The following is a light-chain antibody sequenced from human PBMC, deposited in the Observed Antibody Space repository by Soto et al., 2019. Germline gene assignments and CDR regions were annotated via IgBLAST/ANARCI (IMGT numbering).Light chain of an antibody. CDR2: GAS. V-gene: IGKV1-39*01. J-gene: IGKJ1*01. CDR3: QQSQITPWT. Sequence: IQMTQSPSSLSASLGYRVTITCRASQGISTYLNWYQQKPGKGPNLLIYGASTLQSGVPLRFSGSGSGTDFTLTISSLQPEDFATYYCQQSQITPWTFGQGTKVDIK. CDR1: QGISTY.